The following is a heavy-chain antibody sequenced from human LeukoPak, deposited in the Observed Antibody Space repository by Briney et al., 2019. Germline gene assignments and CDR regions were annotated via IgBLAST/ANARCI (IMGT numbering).Heavy chain of an antibody. D-gene: IGHD3-10*01. Sequence: GGSLRLSCAASGFTFSSYGMHWVRQAPGKGLEWVAFIRYDGSSKYYADSVKGRFTISRDNSKNTLYLQMNSLRAEDTAVYYCAKDLVLLWFGESPGRDYWGQGTLVTVSS. CDR3: AKDLVLLWFGESPGRDY. V-gene: IGHV3-30*02. CDR2: IRYDGSSK. CDR1: GFTFSSYG. J-gene: IGHJ4*02.